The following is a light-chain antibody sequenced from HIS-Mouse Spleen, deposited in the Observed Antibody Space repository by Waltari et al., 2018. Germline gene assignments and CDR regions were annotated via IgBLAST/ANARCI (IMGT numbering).Light chain of an antibody. Sequence: QYALTQPASVSGSPGQSITISCTGTSSDVGSYNLVSWYQQHPGKAPKLMIYEGSKRTSGVSNRFSGSKSGNTASLTISGLQAEDEADYYCCSYAGSSTYVFGTGTKVTVL. CDR2: EGS. V-gene: IGLV2-23*01. CDR3: CSYAGSSTYV. CDR1: SSDVGSYNL. J-gene: IGLJ1*01.